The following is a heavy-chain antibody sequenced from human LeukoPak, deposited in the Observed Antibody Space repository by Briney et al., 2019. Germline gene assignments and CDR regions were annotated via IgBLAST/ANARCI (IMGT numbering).Heavy chain of an antibody. CDR3: ARLGTTGAPYGGNLGYLA. CDR1: GGSLSSNNL. D-gene: IGHD4/OR15-4a*01. CDR2: IYQSGST. Sequence: PSGTLSLACAVSGGSLSSNNLWSWVRQPPGEGLEWIGQIYQSGSTNYNPSLKGRVTMSLDKSKNQFFLSLSSVTAADTAVYYCARLGTTGAPYGGNLGYLAWGPGILVTVSS. J-gene: IGHJ5*02. V-gene: IGHV4-4*02.